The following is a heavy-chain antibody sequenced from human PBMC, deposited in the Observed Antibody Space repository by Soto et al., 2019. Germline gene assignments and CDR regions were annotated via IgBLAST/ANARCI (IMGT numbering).Heavy chain of an antibody. CDR2: ISYDGSNK. Sequence: SLRLSCAASGFTFMSYAMHWLRQSPGKGLEWVAVISYDGSNKYYADSVKGRFTISRDNSKNTLYLQMNSLRAEDTAVYYCARWIQGYYYYGMDVWGQGTTVTVSS. J-gene: IGHJ6*02. D-gene: IGHD5-18*01. CDR1: GFTFMSYA. V-gene: IGHV3-30-3*01. CDR3: ARWIQGYYYYGMDV.